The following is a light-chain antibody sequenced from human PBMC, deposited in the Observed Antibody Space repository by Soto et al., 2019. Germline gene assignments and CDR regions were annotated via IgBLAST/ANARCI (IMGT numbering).Light chain of an antibody. CDR3: SAYADGNISV. Sequence: QSVLTQPPSASGSPGQSVTISCTGTSSDVGGYNYVSWYQQHPGKAPKLMIYEVSKRPSGVPDRFSGSKSGNTASLTVSGLQAEDEADNHCSAYADGNISVXGSGTKVPVL. CDR1: SSDVGGYNY. V-gene: IGLV2-8*01. CDR2: EVS. J-gene: IGLJ1*01.